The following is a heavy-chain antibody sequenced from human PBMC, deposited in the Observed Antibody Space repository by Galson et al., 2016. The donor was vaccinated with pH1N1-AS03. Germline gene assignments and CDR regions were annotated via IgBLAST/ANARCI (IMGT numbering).Heavy chain of an antibody. CDR1: GGSTTSGSSY. V-gene: IGHV4-61*02. J-gene: IGHJ6*02. Sequence: TLSLTCTVSGGSTTSGSSYWTWVRQPAGEGLEWIGRIDASGGTSYNPSLKSRVTISLDTSKNQFSLKLSSVTAADTAVYHCARDGGSAYGMDVWGQGTTVTVSS. CDR2: IDASGGT. CDR3: ARDGGSAYGMDV. D-gene: IGHD2-15*01.